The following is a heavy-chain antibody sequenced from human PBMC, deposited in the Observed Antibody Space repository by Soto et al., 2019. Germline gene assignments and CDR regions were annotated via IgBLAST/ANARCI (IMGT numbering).Heavy chain of an antibody. J-gene: IGHJ4*02. CDR3: ARDVRGRRQPGEVFDY. CDR1: GFTFSDCS. Sequence: EVQLVESGGGLVKPGGSLRLSCAASGFTFSDCSMNWVRQAPGKGLEWVSTICSSGTYKEYEDSAKGRFTISRDNDNDSLFLQLTSLRVEDTAMYFCARDVRGRRQPGEVFDYWGQGNLVTVS. CDR2: ICSSGTYK. D-gene: IGHD6-13*01. V-gene: IGHV3-21*01.